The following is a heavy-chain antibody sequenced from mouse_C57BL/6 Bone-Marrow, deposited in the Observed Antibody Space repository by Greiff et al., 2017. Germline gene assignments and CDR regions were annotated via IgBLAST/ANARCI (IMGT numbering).Heavy chain of an antibody. CDR2: LLPGSGST. J-gene: IGHJ2*01. CDR3: ARRNYYGNY. Sequence: VQLQQSGAELMKPGASVKLSCKATGYTFTGYWIEWVKQRPGPGLEWIGELLPGSGSTTYNEKLTGKAPFTADTSSNTSYMQLSSLTTEDSAISYGARRNYYGNYWGQGTTLTVAS. D-gene: IGHD2-1*01. V-gene: IGHV1-9*01. CDR1: GYTFTGYW.